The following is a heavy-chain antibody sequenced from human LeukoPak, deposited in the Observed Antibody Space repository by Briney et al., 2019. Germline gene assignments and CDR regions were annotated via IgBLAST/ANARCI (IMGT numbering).Heavy chain of an antibody. Sequence: PSETLSLTCAVYGGSFSGYYWSWIRQPPGKGLEWIGEINHSGSTNYNPSLKGRVTISVDTSKNQFSLKLSSVTAADTAVYYCARGYDILTGLYFDYWGQGTLVTVSS. CDR1: GGSFSGYY. V-gene: IGHV4-34*01. J-gene: IGHJ4*02. D-gene: IGHD3-9*01. CDR3: ARGYDILTGLYFDY. CDR2: INHSGST.